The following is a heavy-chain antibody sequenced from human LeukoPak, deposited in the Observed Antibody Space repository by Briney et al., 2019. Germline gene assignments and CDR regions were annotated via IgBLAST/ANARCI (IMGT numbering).Heavy chain of an antibody. D-gene: IGHD6-13*01. V-gene: IGHV4-4*07. CDR1: GGSFSGYY. CDR2: IYTSGST. J-gene: IGHJ6*03. CDR3: ARDSSSTWEYYYYYMDV. Sequence: SETLSLTCAVYGGSFSGYYWSWIRQPAGKGLEWIGRIYTSGSTNYNPSLKSRVTMSVDTSKNQFSLKLSSVTAADTAVYYCARDSSSTWEYYYYYMDVWGKGTTVTISS.